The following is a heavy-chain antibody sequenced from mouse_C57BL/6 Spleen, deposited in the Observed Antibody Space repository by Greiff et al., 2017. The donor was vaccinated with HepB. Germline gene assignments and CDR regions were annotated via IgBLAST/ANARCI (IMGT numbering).Heavy chain of an antibody. Sequence: QVQLQQPGAELVKPGASVKMSCKASGYTFTSYWITWVKQRPGQGLEWIGDIYPGSGSTNYNEKFKSKATLTVDTSSSTASMQLSSLTSEDSAVYYCARRMVTGGGYYAMDYWGQGTSVTVSS. CDR3: ARRMVTGGGYYAMDY. V-gene: IGHV1-55*01. D-gene: IGHD2-2*01. CDR2: IYPGSGST. J-gene: IGHJ4*01. CDR1: GYTFTSYW.